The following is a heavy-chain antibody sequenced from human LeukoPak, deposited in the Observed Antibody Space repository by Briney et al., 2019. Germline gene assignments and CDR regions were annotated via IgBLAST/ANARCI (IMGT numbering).Heavy chain of an antibody. D-gene: IGHD4-17*01. CDR1: GGSISSYY. Sequence: SSETLSLTCTVSGGSISSYYWSWIRQPPGKGLEWIGYIYYSGSTNYNPSLKSRVTISVDTSKNQFSLKLSSVTAADTAVYYCARHPPGATVTTRDAFDIWGQGTMVTVSS. CDR3: ARHPPGATVTTRDAFDI. CDR2: IYYSGST. V-gene: IGHV4-59*08. J-gene: IGHJ3*02.